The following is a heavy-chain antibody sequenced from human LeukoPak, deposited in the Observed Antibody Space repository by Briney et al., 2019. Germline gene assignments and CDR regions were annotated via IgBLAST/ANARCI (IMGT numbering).Heavy chain of an antibody. CDR3: AKPKDIVVVPAAQVDY. V-gene: IGHV3-23*01. D-gene: IGHD2-2*01. J-gene: IGHJ4*02. CDR2: ISGSGGST. Sequence: GGSLRLSCAASGLTYSSYGMSWVRQAPGKGLEWVSAISGSGGSTYYADSVKGRFTISRDNSKNTLYLQMNSLRAEDTAVYYCAKPKDIVVVPAAQVDYWGQGTLVTVSS. CDR1: GLTYSSYG.